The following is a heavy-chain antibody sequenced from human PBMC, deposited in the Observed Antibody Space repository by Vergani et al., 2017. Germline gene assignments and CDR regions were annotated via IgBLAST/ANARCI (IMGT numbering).Heavy chain of an antibody. CDR2: IYYSGST. Sequence: QLQLQESGSGLVKPSQTLSLTCAVSGGSISSGGYSWSWIRQPPGKGLEWIGYIYYSGSTYYNPSLKSRVTISVDTSKNQFSLKLSSVTAADTAVYYCARTLTTMTSLFDYWGQGTLVTVSS. V-gene: IGHV4-30-2*03. CDR3: ARTLTTMTSLFDY. J-gene: IGHJ4*02. D-gene: IGHD4-17*01. CDR1: GGSISSGGYS.